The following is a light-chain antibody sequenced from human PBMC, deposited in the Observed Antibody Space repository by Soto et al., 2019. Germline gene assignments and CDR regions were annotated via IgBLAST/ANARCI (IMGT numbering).Light chain of an antibody. J-gene: IGLJ1*01. CDR3: SSYTSSSTLEI. CDR1: SSDVGGYNY. CDR2: DVS. Sequence: QSVLTQPASVSGFPGQSSTISCTGTSSDVGGYNYVSWYQQHPGKAPKLMIYDVSNRPSGVSNRFSGSKSGNTASLTISGLQAEDEADYYCSSYTSSSTLEIFGTGTKVTVL. V-gene: IGLV2-14*01.